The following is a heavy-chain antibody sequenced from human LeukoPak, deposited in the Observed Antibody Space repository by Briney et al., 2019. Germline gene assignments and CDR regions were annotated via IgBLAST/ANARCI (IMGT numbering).Heavy chain of an antibody. CDR1: GGSISSYY. CDR3: ARLQSIFGVVIDY. CDR2: IYYSGST. Sequence: SETLSLTCTVSGGSISSYYWSWIRQPPGKGLEWIGYIYYSGSTNYNPSLKSRVTISVDTSKNQFSLKLSSVTAADTAVYYCARLQSIFGVVIDYWGQGTLVTVSS. V-gene: IGHV4-59*08. J-gene: IGHJ4*02. D-gene: IGHD3-3*02.